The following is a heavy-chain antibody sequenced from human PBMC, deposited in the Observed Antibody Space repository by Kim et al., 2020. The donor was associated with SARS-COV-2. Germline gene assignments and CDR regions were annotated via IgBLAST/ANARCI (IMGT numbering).Heavy chain of an antibody. D-gene: IGHD6-6*01. J-gene: IGHJ4*02. V-gene: IGHV3-21*01. Sequence: ADAVKGRFTIARDNDKNSLYLKMNSLRAEDTAVYYCARETPSSSEPYFDYWGQGTLVTVSS. CDR3: ARETPSSSEPYFDY.